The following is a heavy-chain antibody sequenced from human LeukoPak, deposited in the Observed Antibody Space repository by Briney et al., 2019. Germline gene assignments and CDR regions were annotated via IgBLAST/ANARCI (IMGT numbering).Heavy chain of an antibody. CDR1: GLTFSTYT. V-gene: IGHV3-21*06. CDR3: ASHYDIDY. D-gene: IGHD3-9*01. CDR2: ISSGSSYI. J-gene: IGHJ4*02. Sequence: GGSLRLSCAASGLTFSTYTMNWVRQAPGKGLEWVSSISSGSSYIYYADSMKGRFTVSRDNAKNSLYLQMSSLKAEDTAVYFCASHYDIDYWGQGTLVTVSS.